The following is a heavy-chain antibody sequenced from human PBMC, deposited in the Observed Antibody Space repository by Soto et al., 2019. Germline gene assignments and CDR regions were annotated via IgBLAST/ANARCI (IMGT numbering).Heavy chain of an antibody. J-gene: IGHJ4*02. CDR1: GFTFRDYA. Sequence: SLRLSCTASGFTFRDYAMTWVRQAPGKGLECVSGIYGSGGGIQYADSVKGRFTISRDNYRKTLYLQMNSLRDEDTAVYYCAKDLVPGDGLWIMDEWGQGTPVTVSS. V-gene: IGHV3-23*01. CDR3: AKDLVPGDGLWIMDE. CDR2: IYGSGGGI. D-gene: IGHD4-17*01.